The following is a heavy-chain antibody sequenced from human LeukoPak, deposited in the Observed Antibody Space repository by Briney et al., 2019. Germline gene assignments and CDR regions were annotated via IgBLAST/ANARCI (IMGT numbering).Heavy chain of an antibody. V-gene: IGHV4-59*11. Sequence: SETLCLTCAASGFTISSHYWSWIRQPPGKGLEWIWSINYSGSTNYNPSPKSGLSITVDTSKNQFSLKLSSVTAADTAVYYCATWHYDFWSGYLGYSAQGTLLTVSS. CDR2: INYSGST. CDR1: GFTISSHY. J-gene: IGHJ4*02. D-gene: IGHD3-3*01. CDR3: ATWHYDFWSGYLGY.